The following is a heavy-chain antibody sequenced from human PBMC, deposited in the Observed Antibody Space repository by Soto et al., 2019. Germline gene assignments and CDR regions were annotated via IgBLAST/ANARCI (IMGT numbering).Heavy chain of an antibody. D-gene: IGHD6-19*01. CDR2: IHHSGTT. Sequence: QVQLQESGPGLVKPSGTLSLSCAVSGGSISSNWWSWVRQPPGEGLEWIGEIHHSGTTNYNPSLKSRVTISVDKSKNQISLNLTSVTAADTAVYYCAPHRAVSGTRGFDYWGQGTLVTVSS. V-gene: IGHV4-4*02. J-gene: IGHJ4*02. CDR3: APHRAVSGTRGFDY. CDR1: GGSISSNW.